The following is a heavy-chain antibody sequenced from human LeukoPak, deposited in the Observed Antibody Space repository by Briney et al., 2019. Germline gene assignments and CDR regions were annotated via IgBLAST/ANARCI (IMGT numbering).Heavy chain of an antibody. CDR2: IYCRWCT. CDR3: ARDRNPLYVWGSYRHDAFDI. CDR1: GGFICVWF. D-gene: IGHD3-16*02. V-gene: IGHV4-59*12. J-gene: IGHJ3*02. Sequence: EPLTLICSVCGGFICVWFGSWLRQPRGEGLGWGGFIYCRWCTIYSPSLKSRVTISVDKSKNHASLKLSSLTASDTAMYYCARDRNPLYVWGSYRHDAFDIWGHGKIVTVSS.